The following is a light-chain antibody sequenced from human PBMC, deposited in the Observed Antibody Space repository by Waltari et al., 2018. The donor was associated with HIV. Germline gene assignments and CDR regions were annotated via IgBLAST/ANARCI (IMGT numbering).Light chain of an antibody. Sequence: DIVMTQSPDSLAVSLGERDTLNCKSRQSVLYSSNNKNYLAWYQQKPGQPPKLLIYWASTRESGVPDRFSGSGSGTDFTLTISSLQAEDVAVYYCQQYYSTQLTFGGGTKVEIK. CDR1: QSVLYSSNNKNY. V-gene: IGKV4-1*01. CDR3: QQYYSTQLT. CDR2: WAS. J-gene: IGKJ4*01.